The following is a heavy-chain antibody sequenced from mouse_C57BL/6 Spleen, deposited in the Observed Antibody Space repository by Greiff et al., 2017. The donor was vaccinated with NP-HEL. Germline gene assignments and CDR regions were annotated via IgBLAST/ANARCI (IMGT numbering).Heavy chain of an antibody. CDR2: IDPSDSYT. D-gene: IGHD1-1*01. V-gene: IGHV1-59*01. Sequence: QVQLQQPGAELVRPGTSVKLSCKASGYTFTSYWMHWVKQRPGQGLEWIGVIDPSDSYTNYNQKFKGKATLTVDTSSSTAYMQLSSLTSEDSAVYYCGGYGSFDYWGQGTTLTVSS. CDR1: GYTFTSYW. J-gene: IGHJ2*01. CDR3: GGYGSFDY.